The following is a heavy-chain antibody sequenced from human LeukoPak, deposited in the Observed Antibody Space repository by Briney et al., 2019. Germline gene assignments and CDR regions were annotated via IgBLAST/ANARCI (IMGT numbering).Heavy chain of an antibody. CDR3: ARVNVCPRCHFDY. CDR1: GFSFSNNA. D-gene: IGHD3-16*01. V-gene: IGHV3-74*01. CDR2: ISTDGSSA. J-gene: IGHJ4*02. Sequence: GGSLRLSCSASGFSFSNNAMHWVRQAPGKGLVWVSRISTDGSSAIYADSVKGRFTISRDNAKNTLYLQMNSLRAEDTAVYYCARVNVCPRCHFDYWGQGTLVTVSS.